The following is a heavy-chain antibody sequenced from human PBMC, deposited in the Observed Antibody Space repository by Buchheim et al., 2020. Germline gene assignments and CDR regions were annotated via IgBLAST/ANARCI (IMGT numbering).Heavy chain of an antibody. CDR2: ISHDGSNK. D-gene: IGHD6-6*01. J-gene: IGHJ6*02. CDR3: AKDGIAARRLSNYYGMDV. V-gene: IGHV3-30*18. Sequence: QVQLVESGGGVVQPGRSLRLSCAASGFTFSSYGMHWVRQAPGKGLEWVAVISHDGSNKYYADSVKGRFTISRDNSKNTLYLQMNSLRAEDTAVYYCAKDGIAARRLSNYYGMDVWGQGTT. CDR1: GFTFSSYG.